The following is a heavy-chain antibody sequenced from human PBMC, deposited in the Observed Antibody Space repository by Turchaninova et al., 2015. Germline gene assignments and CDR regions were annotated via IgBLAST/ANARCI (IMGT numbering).Heavy chain of an antibody. Sequence: QVXLVEXGXGGXXPGGSLRLACAGSGFTFSTYDMHCVRQAPGKGLEWVAFMRFDGSDKYYGDSVKGRFTISRDNSRNTLWLQMNSLRLEDTAVYYCVVPSLHWGQGTLVTVSS. CDR2: MRFDGSDK. CDR1: GFTFSTYD. J-gene: IGHJ4*02. V-gene: IGHV3-30*02. CDR3: VVPSLH.